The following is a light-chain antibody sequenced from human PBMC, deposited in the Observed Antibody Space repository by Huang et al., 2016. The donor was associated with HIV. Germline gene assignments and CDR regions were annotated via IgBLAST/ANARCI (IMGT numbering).Light chain of an antibody. V-gene: IGKV3-15*01. CDR2: GAT. CDR3: QQLHYWPPLT. Sequence: EVVMTQSPATLSVSPGERVTLSCRASQSVNSDLAWYQQKPGQAPRLRISGATTRATGVSDRCSGSRSGTEFTLTINSLQSEDFAVYYCQQLHYWPPLTFGGGTKVEIQ. CDR1: QSVNSD. J-gene: IGKJ4*01.